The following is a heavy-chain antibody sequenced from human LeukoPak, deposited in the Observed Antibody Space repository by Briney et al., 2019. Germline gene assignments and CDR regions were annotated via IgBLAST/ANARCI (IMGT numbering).Heavy chain of an antibody. V-gene: IGHV4-39*07. Sequence: PSETLSLTCTVSGGSISSSSYYWGWIRQPPGKGLEWIGSIYYSGSTYYNPSLKSRVTISVDTSKNQFSLKLSSVTAADTAVYYCATETSYVWGSYRWVYWGQGTLVTVSS. CDR1: GGSISSSSYY. D-gene: IGHD3-16*02. CDR3: ATETSYVWGSYRWVY. J-gene: IGHJ4*02. CDR2: IYYSGST.